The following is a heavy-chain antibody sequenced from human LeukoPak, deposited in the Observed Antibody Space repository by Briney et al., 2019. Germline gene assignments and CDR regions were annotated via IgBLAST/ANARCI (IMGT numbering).Heavy chain of an antibody. D-gene: IGHD2-2*01. CDR1: GFTISNHW. V-gene: IGHV3-74*01. J-gene: IGHJ6*03. CDR3: ARGVEVVPATMGAYYYYYMDV. Sequence: GGSLRLSCAASGFTISNHWMHWVRQAPGKGLVWVSRINSDGRRTSYADSVKGRFTIPRDNAKNTLYLQMNSLRPDDTAVYYCARGVEVVPATMGAYYYYYMDVWGKGTTVTVSS. CDR2: INSDGRRT.